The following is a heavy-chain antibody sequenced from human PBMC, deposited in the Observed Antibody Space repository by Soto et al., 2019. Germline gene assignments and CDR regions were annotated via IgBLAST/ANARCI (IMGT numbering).Heavy chain of an antibody. CDR2: INSDGSST. V-gene: IGHV3-74*01. D-gene: IGHD2-15*01. J-gene: IGHJ4*02. CDR1: GFTFSSYW. CDR3: VRTSLVVAAATREDY. Sequence: EVQLVESGGGLVQPGGSLRLSCAASGFTFSSYWMHWVRQAPGKGLVWVSGINSDGSSTSYADSVKGRFTISRDNAKNTLNLQMNRLRAEDTAVYYCVRTSLVVAAATREDYWGQGTLVTVSS.